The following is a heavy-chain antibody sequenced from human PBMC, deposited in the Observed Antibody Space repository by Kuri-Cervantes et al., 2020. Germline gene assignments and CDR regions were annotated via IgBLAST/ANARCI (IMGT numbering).Heavy chain of an antibody. CDR2: IYSGGST. J-gene: IGHJ3*02. D-gene: IGHD4-17*01. CDR1: GFTVSSNY. Sequence: GESLKISCAASGFTVSSNYMSWVRQAPGKGLEWVSVIYSGGSTYYADSVKGRFTISRDNSKNTLYLQMNSLRAEDTAVYYCARVWAPTTGTQIDAFDIWGQGTMVTVSS. CDR3: ARVWAPTTGTQIDAFDI. V-gene: IGHV3-66*02.